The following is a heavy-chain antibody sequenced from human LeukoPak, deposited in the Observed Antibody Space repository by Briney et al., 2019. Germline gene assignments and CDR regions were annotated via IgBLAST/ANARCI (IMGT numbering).Heavy chain of an antibody. V-gene: IGHV4-4*07. CDR3: ARDKPQSYFDF. CDR1: GGSISSYY. CDR2: IYTSGST. J-gene: IGHJ4*02. Sequence: PSETLSLTCTVSGGSISSYYWSWIRQPAGKGLEWIGRIYTSGSTNYNPSLKSRVTISADTSKNQFSLNLSSVTAADTAVYYCARDKPQSYFDFWGQGTLVTVSS.